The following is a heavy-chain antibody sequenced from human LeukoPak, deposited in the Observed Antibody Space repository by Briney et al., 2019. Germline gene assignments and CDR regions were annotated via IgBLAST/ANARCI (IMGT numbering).Heavy chain of an antibody. CDR3: ARPYSSGWYGDFDY. J-gene: IGHJ4*02. CDR2: IYYSGST. CDR1: GGSISSSSYY. V-gene: IGHV4-39*01. D-gene: IGHD6-19*01. Sequence: SETLSLTCTVSGGSISSSSYYWGWIRQPPGKGLEWIGSIYYSGSTYYNPSLKSRVTISVDTSKNQFSLKLSSVTAADMAVYYCARPYSSGWYGDFDYWGQGTLVTVSS.